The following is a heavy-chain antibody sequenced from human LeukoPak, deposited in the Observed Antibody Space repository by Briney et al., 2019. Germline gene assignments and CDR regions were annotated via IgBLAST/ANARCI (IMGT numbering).Heavy chain of an antibody. CDR1: GYTFTGYY. Sequence: ASVKVSCKASGYTFTGYYMHWVRQAPGQGLEWMGWINPNSGGTNYAQKFQGRVTMTRDTSISTAYMELSRLRSDDTAVYYCARDIGIAAAGTPYYYYDMDVWGQGTTVTVSS. D-gene: IGHD6-13*01. J-gene: IGHJ6*02. V-gene: IGHV1-2*02. CDR2: INPNSGGT. CDR3: ARDIGIAAAGTPYYYYDMDV.